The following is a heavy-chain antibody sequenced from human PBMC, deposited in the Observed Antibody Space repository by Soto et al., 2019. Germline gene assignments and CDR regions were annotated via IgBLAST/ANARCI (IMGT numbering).Heavy chain of an antibody. V-gene: IGHV3-48*02. D-gene: IGHD3-16*01. CDR3: ARDPNDYVLRPTYFDY. CDR2: ISSSSSTI. J-gene: IGHJ4*02. Sequence: GGSLRLSCAASGFTFSSYSMNWVRQAPGKGLEWVSYISSSSSTIYYADSVKGRFTISRDNAKNSLYLQMNSLRDEDTAVYYCARDPNDYVLRPTYFDYWGQGTLVTVSS. CDR1: GFTFSSYS.